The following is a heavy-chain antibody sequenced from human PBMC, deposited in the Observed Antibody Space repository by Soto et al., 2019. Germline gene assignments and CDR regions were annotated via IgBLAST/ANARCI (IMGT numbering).Heavy chain of an antibody. CDR3: GGHEGGWYFDS. CDR2: IYYSGGT. J-gene: IGHJ4*02. D-gene: IGHD3-16*01. V-gene: IGHV4-39*01. Sequence: PSETLSLTCTVSRGSISSGTNYWAWIRQPPGKGLEWIANIYYSGGTFYNSSLKSRVTISLDTSKNQFSLKLRSVTAADTAVYYGGGHEGGWYFDSGGKGTLVTVSS. CDR1: RGSISSGTNY.